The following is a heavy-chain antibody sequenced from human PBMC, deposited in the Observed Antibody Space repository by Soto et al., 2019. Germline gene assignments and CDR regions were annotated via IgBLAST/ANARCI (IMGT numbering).Heavy chain of an antibody. Sequence: PSETLSLTCAVYGGSFSGYYWSWIRQPPGKGLEWIGEINHSGSTNYNPSLKSRVTISVDTSKNQFSLKLSSVTAADTAVYYCARCLSVRRSGGSLNRTKYYFDYWGQGTLVTVSS. CDR1: GGSFSGYY. D-gene: IGHD2-15*01. V-gene: IGHV4-34*01. CDR2: INHSGST. J-gene: IGHJ4*02. CDR3: ARCLSVRRSGGSLNRTKYYFDY.